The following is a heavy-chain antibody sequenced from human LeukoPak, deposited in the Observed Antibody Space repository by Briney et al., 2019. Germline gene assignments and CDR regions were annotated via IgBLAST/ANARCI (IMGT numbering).Heavy chain of an antibody. J-gene: IGHJ6*02. V-gene: IGHV4-59*08. Sequence: PSETLSLTCAVYGGSFSSYYWSWIRQPPGKGLEWIGYIYYTGNTNYNPSLKSRVTISVDTSRNQFSLKLSSVTAADTAVYYCARALYSSSLYYYGMDVWGQGTTVTVSS. CDR3: ARALYSSSLYYYGMDV. CDR1: GGSFSSYY. D-gene: IGHD6-6*01. CDR2: IYYTGNT.